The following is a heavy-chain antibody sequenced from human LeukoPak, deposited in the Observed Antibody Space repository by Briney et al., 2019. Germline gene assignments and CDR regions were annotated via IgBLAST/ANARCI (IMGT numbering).Heavy chain of an antibody. J-gene: IGHJ5*02. Sequence: SETLSLTCTVSGGSISNSNYYWGWIRQPPGTGLEWIGNIYYSGSTYYNASHKSRVTISVDTSKNQFSLRLSSVTASDTAVYFCASLLNGGVAHWFDPWGQGTLVTVSS. V-gene: IGHV4-39*01. CDR3: ASLLNGGVAHWFDP. D-gene: IGHD7-27*01. CDR2: IYYSGST. CDR1: GGSISNSNYY.